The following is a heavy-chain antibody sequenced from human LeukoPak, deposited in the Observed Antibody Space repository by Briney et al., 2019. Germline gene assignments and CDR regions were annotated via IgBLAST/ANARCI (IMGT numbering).Heavy chain of an antibody. CDR3: ARGGSGSHYKTLSNWFDP. D-gene: IGHD3-10*01. CDR1: GFTFSSYG. V-gene: IGHV3-33*01. Sequence: GRSLRLSCAASGFTFSSYGMHWVRQAPGKGLEWVAVIWYDGSNKYYADSVKGRFTISRDNSKNTLYLQMNSLRAEDTAVYYCARGGSGSHYKTLSNWFDPWGQGTLVTVSS. J-gene: IGHJ5*02. CDR2: IWYDGSNK.